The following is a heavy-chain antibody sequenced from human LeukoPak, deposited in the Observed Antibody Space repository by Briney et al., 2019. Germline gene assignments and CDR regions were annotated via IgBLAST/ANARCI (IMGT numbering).Heavy chain of an antibody. CDR3: ASNSGYAPGYYYYYGMDV. Sequence: GESLKISCEGSGYSFTTYWIAWVRQMPGKGLEWMGIIYPGDSDTRYSPSFRGQVTISADKSISTAYLQWSSLKASDTAMYYCASNSGYAPGYYYYYGMDVWGQGTTVTVSS. J-gene: IGHJ6*02. D-gene: IGHD5-12*01. CDR2: IYPGDSDT. CDR1: GYSFTTYW. V-gene: IGHV5-51*01.